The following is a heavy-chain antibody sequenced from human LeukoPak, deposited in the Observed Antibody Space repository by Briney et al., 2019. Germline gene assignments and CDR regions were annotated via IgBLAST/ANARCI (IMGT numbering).Heavy chain of an antibody. CDR2: INHSGST. V-gene: IGHV4-34*01. Sequence: NSSETLSLTCAVYGGSFSGYYWSWIRQPPGKGLEWIGEINHSGSTNYNPSLKSRVTISVDTSKNQFSLKLSSVTAADTAVYYCARVSPDYSNYVYYYYYYMDVWGKGTTVTVSS. D-gene: IGHD4-11*01. CDR3: ARVSPDYSNYVYYYYYYMDV. CDR1: GGSFSGYY. J-gene: IGHJ6*03.